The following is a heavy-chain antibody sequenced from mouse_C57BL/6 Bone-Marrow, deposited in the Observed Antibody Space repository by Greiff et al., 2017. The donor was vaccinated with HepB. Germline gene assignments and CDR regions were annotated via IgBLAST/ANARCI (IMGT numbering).Heavy chain of an antibody. V-gene: IGHV1-82*01. D-gene: IGHD2-4*01. CDR3: ARGYDYDYYAMDY. CDR1: GYAFSSSW. CDR2: IYPGDGDT. Sequence: QVQLQQSGPELVKPGASVKISCKASGYAFSSSWMNWVKQRPGQGLEWIGRIYPGDGDTNYNGKFKGKATLTADKSSSTAYMQLSSLTSEDSAVYFCARGYDYDYYAMDYWGQGTSVTVSS. J-gene: IGHJ4*01.